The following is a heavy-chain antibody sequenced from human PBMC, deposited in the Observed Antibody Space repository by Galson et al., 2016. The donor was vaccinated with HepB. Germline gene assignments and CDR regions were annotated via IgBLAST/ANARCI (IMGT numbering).Heavy chain of an antibody. CDR1: GDDFINYY. J-gene: IGHJ6*02. CDR3: ARDAILLYGRGRDGMDV. CDR2: ISPSGGST. Sequence: SVKVSCKASGDDFINYYIQWVRQVPGQGLEWMGMISPSGGSTTYAQKFQGRVTMTSDTSTNTVYMELTSLRSDDTAVYFCARDAILLYGRGRDGMDVWGQGTTVIVSS. D-gene: IGHD3-10*01. V-gene: IGHV1-46*01.